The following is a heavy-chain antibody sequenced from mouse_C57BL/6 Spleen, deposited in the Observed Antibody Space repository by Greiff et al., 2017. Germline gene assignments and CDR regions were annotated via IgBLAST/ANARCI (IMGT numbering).Heavy chain of an antibody. CDR3: ARYNGDYFDY. Sequence: DVMLVESGGGLVQPGGSLSLSCAASGITFTDYYMSWVRQPPGKALEWLGFIRNKANGYTTEYSASVKGRFTISRDNSQSILYLQMNALRAEDSATYYCARYNGDYFDYWGQGTTLTVSS. CDR2: IRNKANGYTT. J-gene: IGHJ2*01. CDR1: GITFTDYY. V-gene: IGHV7-3*01.